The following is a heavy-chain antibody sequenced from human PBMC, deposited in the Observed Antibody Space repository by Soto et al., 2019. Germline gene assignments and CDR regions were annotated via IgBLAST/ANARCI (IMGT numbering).Heavy chain of an antibody. V-gene: IGHV3-30*18. CDR3: AKEKGRQWLALDY. CDR2: ISYDGSNK. D-gene: IGHD6-19*01. CDR1: GFTFSSYG. J-gene: IGHJ4*02. Sequence: GGSLRLSCAASGFTFSSYGMHWVRQAPGKGLEWVAVISYDGSNKYYADSVKGRFTISRDNSKNTLYLQMNSLRAEDTAVYYCAKEKGRQWLALDYWGQGTLVTVSS.